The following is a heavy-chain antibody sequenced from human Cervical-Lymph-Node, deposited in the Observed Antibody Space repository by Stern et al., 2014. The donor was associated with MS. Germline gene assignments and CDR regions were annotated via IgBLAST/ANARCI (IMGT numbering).Heavy chain of an antibody. D-gene: IGHD3-22*01. V-gene: IGHV4-31*03. J-gene: IGHJ4*02. Sequence: QVQLQQSGPGLVKPSQTLSLTCTVSGGSISSGGYYWSWIRQHPGKGLEXIGYIYYSGSTYYNPSLKSRVTISVDTSKNQFSLKLSSVTAADTAVYYCARIIGVVTTIVFDYWGQGTLVTVSS. CDR3: ARIIGVVTTIVFDY. CDR1: GGSISSGGYY. CDR2: IYYSGST.